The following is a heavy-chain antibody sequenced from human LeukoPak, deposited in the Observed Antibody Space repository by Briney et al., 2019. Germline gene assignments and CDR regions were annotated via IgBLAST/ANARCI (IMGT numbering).Heavy chain of an antibody. J-gene: IGHJ5*02. V-gene: IGHV4-59*01. D-gene: IGHD3-10*01. Sequence: PSETLSLTCAVYGGSFSGYYWSWIRQPPGKGLEWIGYIYYSGSTNYNPSLKSRVTISVDTSKNQFSLKLSSVTAADTAVYYCASYYYGSGSYEVWFDPWGQGTLVTVSS. CDR2: IYYSGST. CDR1: GGSFSGYY. CDR3: ASYYYGSGSYEVWFDP.